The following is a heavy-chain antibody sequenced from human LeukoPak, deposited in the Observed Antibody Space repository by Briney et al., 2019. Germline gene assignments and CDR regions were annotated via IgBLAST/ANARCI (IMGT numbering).Heavy chain of an antibody. J-gene: IGHJ6*03. CDR3: ASECSSTSCPYYYYYYMDV. CDR2: IIPIFGTA. V-gene: IGHV1-69*01. Sequence: GASVKVSCKASGGTFSSYAISWVRQAPGRGLEWMGEIIPIFGTANYAQKFQGRVTITADESTSTAYMELSSLRSEDTAVYYCASECSSTSCPYYYYYYMDVWGKGTTVTVSS. CDR1: GGTFSSYA. D-gene: IGHD2-2*01.